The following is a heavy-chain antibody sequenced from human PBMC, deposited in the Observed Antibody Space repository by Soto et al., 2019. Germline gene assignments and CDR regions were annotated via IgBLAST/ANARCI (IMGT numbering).Heavy chain of an antibody. Sequence: SETLCLTCTVSGGSISSGDFYWNWIRQPPGKGLEWIGYIYYSGSTYYNPSLKSRVTISVDTSENQFSLRLSSVTAADTAVYYCARTSHPEYSGYDFADIDDWGQGNLVT. CDR1: GGSISSGDFY. V-gene: IGHV4-30-4*01. D-gene: IGHD5-12*01. CDR2: IYYSGST. J-gene: IGHJ4*02. CDR3: ARTSHPEYSGYDFADIDD.